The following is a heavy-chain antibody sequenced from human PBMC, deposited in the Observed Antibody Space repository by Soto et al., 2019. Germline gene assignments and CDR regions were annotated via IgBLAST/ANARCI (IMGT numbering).Heavy chain of an antibody. Sequence: EVQLLESGGGLVQPGGSLRLSCAASGFTFSSYAMSWVRQAPGKGLEWVSAISGSGGSTYYADSVKGRFTISRDNSKNTLYLQMNSLRAEDTAVYYCEKGGYPGIAAAAEWGQGTLVTVSS. CDR1: GFTFSSYA. CDR2: ISGSGGST. D-gene: IGHD6-13*01. J-gene: IGHJ4*02. V-gene: IGHV3-23*01. CDR3: EKGGYPGIAAAAE.